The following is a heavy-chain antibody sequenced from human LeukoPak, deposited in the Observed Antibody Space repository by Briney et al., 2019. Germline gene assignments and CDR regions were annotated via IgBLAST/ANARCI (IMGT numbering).Heavy chain of an antibody. CDR1: GFTFSSYS. CDR2: ISSSSSTI. V-gene: IGHV3-48*04. CDR3: ARLLGSSRYPGAGADYYYGMDV. J-gene: IGHJ6*02. Sequence: GGSLRLSCAASGFTFSSYSMNWVRQAPGKGLEWVSYISSSSSTIYYADSVKGRFTISRDNAKNSLYLQMNSLRAEDTAVYYCARLLGSSRYPGAGADYYYGMDVWGQGTTVTVSS. D-gene: IGHD6-13*01.